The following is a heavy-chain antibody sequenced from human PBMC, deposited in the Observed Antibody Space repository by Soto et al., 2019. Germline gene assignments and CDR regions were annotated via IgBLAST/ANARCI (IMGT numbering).Heavy chain of an antibody. D-gene: IGHD3-3*01. V-gene: IGHV1-8*01. Sequence: GASVKASWKASGYTFTSYAINWARQETGQGLEWMGWMNPNSGNTGYAQKFQGRVTMTRNTSISTAYMELSSLRSEDTAVYYCARGITYYDFWSGYYIPPAPSFMDFWGKGTTVT. CDR2: MNPNSGNT. CDR1: GYTFTSYA. J-gene: IGHJ6*03. CDR3: ARGITYYDFWSGYYIPPAPSFMDF.